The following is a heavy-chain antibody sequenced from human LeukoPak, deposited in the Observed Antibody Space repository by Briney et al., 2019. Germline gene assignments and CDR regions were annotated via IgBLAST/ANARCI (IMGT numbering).Heavy chain of an antibody. V-gene: IGHV4-34*01. D-gene: IGHD2-15*01. Sequence: KSSETLSLTCAVYGGSFSGYYWSWIRQPPGKGLEWIGEINHSGSTNYNPSLKSRVTISVDTSKNQFSLKLSSVTAADTAVYYCARGYCSGGSCYSGFDPWGQGTLVTVSS. CDR3: ARGYCSGGSCYSGFDP. CDR1: GGSFSGYY. CDR2: INHSGST. J-gene: IGHJ5*02.